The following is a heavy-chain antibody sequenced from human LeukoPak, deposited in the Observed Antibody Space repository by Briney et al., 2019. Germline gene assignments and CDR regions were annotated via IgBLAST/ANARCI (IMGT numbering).Heavy chain of an antibody. CDR2: IGGSGSTI. J-gene: IGHJ4*02. V-gene: IGHV3-48*02. Sequence: PGGSLRLSCAASGFTFSSYSMNWVRQAPGKGLEWLSFIGGSGSTIYYADSVRGRFTISRDNAKNSLYLQMNSLRDEDTAVYYCFRDPGLEYWGRGTLITVSS. CDR3: FRDPGLEY. CDR1: GFTFSSYS.